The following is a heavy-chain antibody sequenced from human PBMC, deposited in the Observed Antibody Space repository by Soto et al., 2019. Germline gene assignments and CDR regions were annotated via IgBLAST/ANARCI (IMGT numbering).Heavy chain of an antibody. D-gene: IGHD6-19*01. V-gene: IGHV1-2*02. CDR2: INPNSGGT. CDR1: GYTFTGYY. J-gene: IGHJ4*02. CDR3: AIRGGEEPVAGTEDDY. Sequence: ASVKVSCKASGYTFTGYYMHWVRQAPGQGLEWMGWINPNSGGTNYAQKFQGRVTMTRDTSISTAYMELSRLRSDDTAVYYCAIRGGEEPVAGTEDDYWGQGTLVTVSS.